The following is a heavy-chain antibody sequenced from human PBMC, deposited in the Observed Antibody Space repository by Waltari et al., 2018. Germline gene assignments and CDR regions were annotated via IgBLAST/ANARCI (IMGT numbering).Heavy chain of an antibody. Sequence: EVQLVESGGGLVKPGGSLRLSCAASGFTFSSYSMNWVRQAPGKGLEWVSSISSSSSYIYYADSGKGRLTISRGNAKNSLYLQMNSLRAEDTAVYYCARDRSGEYYDFWSGYYFDYWGQGTLVTVSS. J-gene: IGHJ4*02. CDR1: GFTFSSYS. D-gene: IGHD3-3*01. CDR2: ISSSSSYI. V-gene: IGHV3-21*01. CDR3: ARDRSGEYYDFWSGYYFDY.